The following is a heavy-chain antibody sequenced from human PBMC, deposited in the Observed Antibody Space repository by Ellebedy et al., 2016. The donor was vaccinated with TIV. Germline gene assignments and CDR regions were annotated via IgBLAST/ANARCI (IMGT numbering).Heavy chain of an antibody. CDR1: GYTFNRYW. Sequence: GESLKISXKSSGYTFNRYWIAWVRQMPGRGLEWMGIIYPGDSDTRYRPSFRGQVTISVDKSTSTAYLQWRRLKASDTAMYFCARMSSIDGFDVWGQGTMVTVSS. J-gene: IGHJ3*01. V-gene: IGHV5-51*01. D-gene: IGHD6-6*01. CDR2: IYPGDSDT. CDR3: ARMSSIDGFDV.